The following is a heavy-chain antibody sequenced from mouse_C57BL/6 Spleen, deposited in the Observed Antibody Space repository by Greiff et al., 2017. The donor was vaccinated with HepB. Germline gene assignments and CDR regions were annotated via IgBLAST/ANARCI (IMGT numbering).Heavy chain of an antibody. Sequence: VQLQQSGPELVKPGASVKISCKASGYTFTDYYMHWVKQSHGKSLEWIGEINPNNGGTNYNQKFKGKATLTVDKSSSTAYMKLRSLTSEDSAVYYCAVDRAGLYYFAYWGQGTILTVSS. J-gene: IGHJ2*01. V-gene: IGHV1-26*01. CDR3: AVDRAGLYYFAY. CDR2: INPNNGGT. CDR1: GYTFTDYY.